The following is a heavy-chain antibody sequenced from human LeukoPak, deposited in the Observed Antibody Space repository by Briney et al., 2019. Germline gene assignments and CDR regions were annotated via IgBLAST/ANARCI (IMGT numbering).Heavy chain of an antibody. CDR2: ISSSGSTI. J-gene: IGHJ2*01. CDR3: ARRDYYGSGSQSWYFDL. D-gene: IGHD3-10*01. CDR1: GFTFSSYE. V-gene: IGHV3-48*03. Sequence: PGGSLRLSCAASGFTFSSYEMNWVRQAPGKGLEWVSYISSSGSTIYYADSVKGRFTISRGNAKNSLYLQMNGLRAEDTAVYYCARRDYYGSGSQSWYFDLWGRGTLVTVSS.